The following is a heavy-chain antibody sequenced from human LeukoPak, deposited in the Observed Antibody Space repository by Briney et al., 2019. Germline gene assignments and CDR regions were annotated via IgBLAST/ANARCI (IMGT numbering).Heavy chain of an antibody. D-gene: IGHD5-24*01. CDR3: ARGLRDGDAFDI. V-gene: IGHV4-61*02. CDR1: GDSISSGSYY. Sequence: SETLSLTCTVSGDSISSGSYYWSWIRQPAGKGLEWIGRIYTSGSTNYNPSLKSRVTISVDTSKNQFSLKLSSVTAADTAVYYCARGLRDGDAFDIWGQGTMVTVSS. CDR2: IYTSGST. J-gene: IGHJ3*02.